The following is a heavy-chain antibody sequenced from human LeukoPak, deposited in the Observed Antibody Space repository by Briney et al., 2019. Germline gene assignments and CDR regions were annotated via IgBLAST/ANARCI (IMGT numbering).Heavy chain of an antibody. V-gene: IGHV4-34*01. J-gene: IGHJ4*02. CDR2: INHSGST. CDR1: GGSFSGYY. CDR3: ASGHTPIFDY. Sequence: PSETLSLTCAVYGGSFSGYYWSWIRQPPGKGLEWIGEINHSGSTNYNPSLKSRFTISVDTSKNQFSLKLSSVTAADTAVYYCASGHTPIFDYWGQGTLVTVSS. D-gene: IGHD2-2*02.